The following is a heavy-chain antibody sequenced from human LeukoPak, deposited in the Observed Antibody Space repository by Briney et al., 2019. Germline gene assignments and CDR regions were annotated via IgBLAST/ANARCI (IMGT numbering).Heavy chain of an antibody. CDR2: IYYRGST. CDR1: GGSIRSYY. Sequence: PSETLSLTCTVSGGSIRSYYWSWIRQPPGKGLEWIGYIYYRGSTNYNPSLKSRVTISVDTSKNQFSLKLSSVTAADTAVYYCARGIAVAGPFDYWGQGTLVTVSS. V-gene: IGHV4-59*01. J-gene: IGHJ4*02. D-gene: IGHD6-19*01. CDR3: ARGIAVAGPFDY.